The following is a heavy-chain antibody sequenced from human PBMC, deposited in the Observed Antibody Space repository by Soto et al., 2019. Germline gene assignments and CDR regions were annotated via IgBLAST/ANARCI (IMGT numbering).Heavy chain of an antibody. Sequence: GGSLRLSCAASGFTFSDYYMSWIRQAPGKGLEWLSYISTSGSIIYDADSVKGRFTISRDDAKNSLYLQMNSLTAEDTAVYYCARFAVQLGLYYYYYMDVWGKGTTVTVSS. D-gene: IGHD1-1*01. CDR1: GFTFSDYY. V-gene: IGHV3-11*01. CDR3: ARFAVQLGLYYYYYMDV. J-gene: IGHJ6*03. CDR2: ISTSGSII.